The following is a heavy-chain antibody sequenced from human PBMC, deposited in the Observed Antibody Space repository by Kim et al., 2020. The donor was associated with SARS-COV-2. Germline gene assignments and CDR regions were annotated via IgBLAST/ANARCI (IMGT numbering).Heavy chain of an antibody. CDR3: ARGPRYSGSYYSWFDP. CDR2: INHSGST. J-gene: IGHJ5*02. Sequence: SETLSLTCAVYGRSFSGYYWSWIRQPPGKGLEWIGEINHSGSTNYNPSLKSRVTISVDTSKNQFSLKLSSVTAADTAVYYCARGPRYSGSYYSWFDPWGQGTLVTVSS. V-gene: IGHV4-34*01. D-gene: IGHD1-26*01. CDR1: GRSFSGYY.